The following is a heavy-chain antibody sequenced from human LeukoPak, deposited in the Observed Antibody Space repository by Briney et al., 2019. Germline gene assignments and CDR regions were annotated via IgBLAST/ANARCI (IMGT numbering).Heavy chain of an antibody. D-gene: IGHD3-22*01. CDR1: GFTFDDYG. CDR2: IYHSGST. V-gene: IGHV4-4*02. J-gene: IGHJ4*02. Sequence: GSLRLSCAASGFTFDDYGMSWVRQSPGKGLEWIGEIYHSGSTNYNPSLKSRVTISVDKSKNQFSLKLSSVTAADTAVYYCARASYSSGFYEYWGQGTLVTVSS. CDR3: ARASYSSGFYEY.